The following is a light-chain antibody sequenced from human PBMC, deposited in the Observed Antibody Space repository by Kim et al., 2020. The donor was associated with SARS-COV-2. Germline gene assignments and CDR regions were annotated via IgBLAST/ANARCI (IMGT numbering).Light chain of an antibody. V-gene: IGLV1-51*01. CDR1: SSNTENNC. CDR2: DNS. CDR3: GTWDSSLSAVV. J-gene: IGLJ2*01. Sequence: GRKDTISCAGRSSNTENNCVSWYQQLPGTAPKLLIYDNSKRPSGIPDRFSGSKPGTSATLGITGLQTGDEATYYCGTWDSSLSAVVFGGGTQLTVL.